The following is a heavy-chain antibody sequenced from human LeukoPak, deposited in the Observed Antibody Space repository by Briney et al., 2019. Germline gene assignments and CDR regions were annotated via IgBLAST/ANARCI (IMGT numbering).Heavy chain of an antibody. V-gene: IGHV1-69*05. CDR1: GGTFSSYA. CDR3: ARSGDLPDTAKATGGAFDI. CDR2: IIPIFGTA. Sequence: SVKVSCKASGGTFSSYAISWVRQAPGQGLEWMGGIIPIFGTANYAQKFQGRVTITTDESTSTAYMELSSLRSEDTAVYYCARSGDLPDTAKATGGAFDIWGQGTMVTVSS. J-gene: IGHJ3*02. D-gene: IGHD5-18*01.